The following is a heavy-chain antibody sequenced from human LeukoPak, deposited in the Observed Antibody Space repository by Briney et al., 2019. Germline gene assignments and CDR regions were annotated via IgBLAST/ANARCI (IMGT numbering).Heavy chain of an antibody. D-gene: IGHD6-13*01. CDR1: GFTFSTYG. Sequence: PGRSLRLSCAASGFTFSTYGMHWLRQAPGKGLEWVANIKQDGSEKYYVDSVKGRFTISRDNAKNSLYLQMNSLRAEDTAVYYCARDEEGQQHFDLWGRGTLVTVSS. J-gene: IGHJ2*01. CDR3: ARDEEGQQHFDL. CDR2: IKQDGSEK. V-gene: IGHV3-7*01.